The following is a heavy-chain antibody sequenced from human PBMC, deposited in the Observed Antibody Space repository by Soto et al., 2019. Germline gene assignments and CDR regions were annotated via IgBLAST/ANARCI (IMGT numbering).Heavy chain of an antibody. V-gene: IGHV1-3*01. CDR1: RYTFTSYA. Sequence: ASVKVSCKAFRYTFTSYAIHWVRQAPGQRLEWMGWINAGNGNTKYSQKFQGRFTVSRDNSKSALYLQMNSLRAGDTAVYHCARDPGNDEAIDYGGQEPLVTVSS. CDR2: INAGNGNT. J-gene: IGHJ4*02. D-gene: IGHD1-1*01. CDR3: ARDPGNDEAIDY.